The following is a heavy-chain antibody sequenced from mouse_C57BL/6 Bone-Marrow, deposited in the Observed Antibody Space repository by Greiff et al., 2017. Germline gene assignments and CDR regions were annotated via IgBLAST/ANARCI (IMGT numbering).Heavy chain of an antibody. V-gene: IGHV1-64*01. Sequence: QFPLPQPGAELVKPGASVQLSCKASGYTFTSYWMHWVKQRPGQGLAWIGMIHPTRGSTNYNETFKSKATLTVDKSSSTAYMQLSSLTSEDSAVYYCARYSSYWYFDVWGTGTTVTVSS. CDR2: IHPTRGST. CDR3: ARYSSYWYFDV. D-gene: IGHD1-1*01. CDR1: GYTFTSYW. J-gene: IGHJ1*03.